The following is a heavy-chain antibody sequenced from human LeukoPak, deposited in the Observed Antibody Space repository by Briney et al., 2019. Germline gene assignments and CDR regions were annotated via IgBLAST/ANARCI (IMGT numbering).Heavy chain of an antibody. CDR1: GFTFSNYG. CDR2: IRDSAYRT. V-gene: IGHV3-23*01. J-gene: IGHJ4*02. Sequence: PGGSLRLSCAASGFTFSNYGLSWVRQAPGKGLEWVSSIRDSAYRTYYADSVKGRFTISRDNSKNTLYLQMNSLRAEDTAVYYCAKAGGDYDWLAVGYWGQGTLVTVSS. CDR3: AKAGGDYDWLAVGY. D-gene: IGHD4-17*01.